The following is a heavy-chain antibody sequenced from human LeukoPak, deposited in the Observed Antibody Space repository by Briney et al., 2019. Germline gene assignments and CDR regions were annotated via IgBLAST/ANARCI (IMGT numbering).Heavy chain of an antibody. CDR1: GFTFSSYA. J-gene: IGHJ6*03. CDR2: ISSSSSYI. D-gene: IGHD3-22*01. Sequence: GGSLRLSCAASGFTFSSYAMHWVRQAPGKGLEWVSSISSSSSYIYYADSVKGRFTISRDNAKNSLYLQMNSLRAEDTAVYYCARGISYYYDSSGYYSQGNYYYYMDVWGKGTTVTVSS. CDR3: ARGISYYYDSSGYYSQGNYYYYMDV. V-gene: IGHV3-21*01.